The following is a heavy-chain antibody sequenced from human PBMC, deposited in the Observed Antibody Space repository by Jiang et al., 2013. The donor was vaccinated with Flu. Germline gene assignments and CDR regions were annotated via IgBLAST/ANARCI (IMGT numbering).Heavy chain of an antibody. CDR1: GGSISSSSYY. D-gene: IGHD5-12*01. CDR2: VSYSGST. Sequence: TCNVSGGSISSSSYYWGWIRQPPGKGLEWIGSVSYSGSTYYNPSLKSRVTISVDTSKNQSSLRLSSVTAADTAVYYCARVDIPIYSGYVDWFDPWGQGTLVTVSS. CDR3: ARVDIPIYSGYVDWFDP. V-gene: IGHV4-39*01. J-gene: IGHJ5*02.